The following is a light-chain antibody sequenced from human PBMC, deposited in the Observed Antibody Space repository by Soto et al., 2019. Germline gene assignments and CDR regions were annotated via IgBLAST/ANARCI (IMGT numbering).Light chain of an antibody. V-gene: IGKV1-5*01. CDR3: QQYNSYSPRT. Sequence: DVQLTQAPSTLSASVGDIVTITCRASQSIGNWLAWYQQKPGKAPNLLIYDASTLENGVPSRFCGSASGTDFSPTISSLQPYEFVTYYYQQYNSYSPRTFGQGTKVEFK. CDR2: DAS. CDR1: QSIGNW. J-gene: IGKJ1*01.